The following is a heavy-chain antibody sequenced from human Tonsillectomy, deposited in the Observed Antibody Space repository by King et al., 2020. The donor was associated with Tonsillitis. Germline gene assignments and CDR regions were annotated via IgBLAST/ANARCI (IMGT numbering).Heavy chain of an antibody. CDR3: AGGAAAYYYGAGSQLGGYYFDD. D-gene: IGHD3-10*01. J-gene: IGHJ4*02. CDR1: GGSISSGDYY. Sequence: VQLQESGPGLVKPSQTLSLTCTVSGGSISSGDYYWSWIRQPPGKGLEWIGYIYYSGSTYYNPSLKSRVTISVDTSKNQFSLKLSSVTAADTAVYYCAGGAAAYYYGAGSQLGGYYFDDWGQGTLVTVSS. CDR2: IYYSGST. V-gene: IGHV4-30-4*01.